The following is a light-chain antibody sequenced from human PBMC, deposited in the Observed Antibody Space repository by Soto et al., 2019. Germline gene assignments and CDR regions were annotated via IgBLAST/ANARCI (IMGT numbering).Light chain of an antibody. J-gene: IGKJ3*01. Sequence: IHMTQSPSSVSASVGDRVTMTCRPRQGVVGWLAWYQQKPGKVPKLLIYATSSLHSGVPSRFSGSGSGTDFTLSISSLQPEDFATYYCQQTHSLPLSFGPGTKVDIK. CDR1: QGVVGW. CDR2: ATS. V-gene: IGKV1-12*01. CDR3: QQTHSLPLS.